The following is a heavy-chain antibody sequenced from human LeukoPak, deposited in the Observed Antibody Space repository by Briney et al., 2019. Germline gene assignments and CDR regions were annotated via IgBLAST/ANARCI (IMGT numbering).Heavy chain of an antibody. V-gene: IGHV1-69*05. Sequence: SVKVSCKASGGTFSSYAISWVRQAPGQGLEWMGRIIPIFGTANYAQKFQGRVTITTDESTSTAYMELSSLRSEDTAVYYCARHPNYDFWSGCFLRWGQGTLVTVSS. CDR2: IIPIFGTA. CDR1: GGTFSSYA. CDR3: ARHPNYDFWSGCFLR. J-gene: IGHJ4*02. D-gene: IGHD3-3*01.